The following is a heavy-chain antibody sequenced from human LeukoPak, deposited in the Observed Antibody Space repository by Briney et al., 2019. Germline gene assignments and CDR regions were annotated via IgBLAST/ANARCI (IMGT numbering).Heavy chain of an antibody. V-gene: IGHV1-69*13. J-gene: IGHJ5*02. CDR2: IIPIFGTA. D-gene: IGHD2-15*01. CDR3: ASTQDIVVVVAATPITAKYNWFDP. CDR1: GGTFSSYA. Sequence: SVKVSCKASGGTFSSYAISWVRQAPGQGLEWMGGIIPIFGTANYAQKFQGRVTITADESTSTAYMELSSLRSEDTAVHYCASTQDIVVVVAATPITAKYNWFDPWGQGTLVTVSS.